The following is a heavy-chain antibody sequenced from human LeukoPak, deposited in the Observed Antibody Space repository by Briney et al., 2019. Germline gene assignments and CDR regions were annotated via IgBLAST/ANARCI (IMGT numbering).Heavy chain of an antibody. D-gene: IGHD4-11*01. Sequence: GASVKVSCKASGYTFTSYGISWVRQAPGQGLEWMGWISAYNGNTNYAQKLQGRVTMTTDTSTSTASLELRGLTSDDTAVYYCTRVAEQHLQYYFDYWGQGTLVTVSS. J-gene: IGHJ4*02. CDR1: GYTFTSYG. CDR3: TRVAEQHLQYYFDY. CDR2: ISAYNGNT. V-gene: IGHV1-18*04.